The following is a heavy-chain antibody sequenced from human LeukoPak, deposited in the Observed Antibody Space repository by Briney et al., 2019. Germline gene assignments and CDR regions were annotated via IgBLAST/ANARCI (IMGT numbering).Heavy chain of an antibody. CDR1: GYTFTGYY. D-gene: IGHD3-10*01. V-gene: IGHV1-2*02. CDR2: INPNSGGT. J-gene: IGHJ4*02. CDR3: ARVEAYYGSGSYNDY. Sequence: ASVKVSCKASGYTFTGYYMHWVRQAPGQGLEWMGWINPNSGGTNYAQKFQGRVTMTRDTSISTAYMELSRLRSDDTAVYYCARVEAYYGSGSYNDYWGQGTLVTVSS.